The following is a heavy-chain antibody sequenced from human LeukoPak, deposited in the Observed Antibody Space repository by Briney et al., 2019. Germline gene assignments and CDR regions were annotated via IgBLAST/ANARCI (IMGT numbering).Heavy chain of an antibody. CDR1: GFTFSSYG. CDR2: IWYDGSNK. CDR3: ARGRGYSYGYGDY. Sequence: GGSLRLSCAASGFTFSSYGMHWVRQAPGKGLEWVAVIWYDGSNKYYADSVKGRFTISRDNSKNTLYLQMNSLRAEGTAVYYCARGRGYSYGYGDYWGQGTLVTVSS. V-gene: IGHV3-33*01. J-gene: IGHJ4*02. D-gene: IGHD5-18*01.